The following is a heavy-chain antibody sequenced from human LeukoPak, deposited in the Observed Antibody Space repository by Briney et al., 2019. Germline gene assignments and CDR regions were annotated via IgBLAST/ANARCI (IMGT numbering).Heavy chain of an antibody. J-gene: IGHJ5*02. CDR1: GFTFSSYS. V-gene: IGHV3-21*01. Sequence: GGSLRLSCAASGFTFSSYSMNWVRQAPGKGLEWVSSISSSSSYIYYADSVKGRFTISRDNANNSLYLQTYSLRAEDTAVYYCARDRAYYDSSGYYPNWFDPWGQGTLVTVSS. CDR3: ARDRAYYDSSGYYPNWFDP. D-gene: IGHD3-22*01. CDR2: ISSSSSYI.